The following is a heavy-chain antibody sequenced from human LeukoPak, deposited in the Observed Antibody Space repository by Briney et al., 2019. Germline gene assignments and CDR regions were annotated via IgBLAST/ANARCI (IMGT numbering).Heavy chain of an antibody. D-gene: IGHD3-3*01. V-gene: IGHV4-59*01. CDR1: GGSISSYY. Sequence: SETLSLTCPVSGGSISSYYWSWIRQPPGKGLEWIGYIYYSGSTNYNPTLKSRVTISVDTSKNQFSLKLSSVTAADTAVYYCARYYDFWSGYYFDYWGQGTLVTVSS. CDR2: IYYSGST. CDR3: ARYYDFWSGYYFDY. J-gene: IGHJ4*02.